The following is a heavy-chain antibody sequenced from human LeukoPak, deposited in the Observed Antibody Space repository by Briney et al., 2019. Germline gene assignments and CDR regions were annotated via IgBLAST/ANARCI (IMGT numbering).Heavy chain of an antibody. V-gene: IGHV4-59*01. CDR1: GGSISSYY. CDR3: ARVDCSSTSCYSDY. D-gene: IGHD2-2*01. CDR2: IYYSGST. Sequence: SETLSLTCTVSGGSISSYYWSWIRQPPGKGLEWIGYIYYSGSTNYNPSLKGRVTISVDTSKNQFSLKLSSVTAADTAVYYCARVDCSSTSCYSDYWGQGTLVTVSS. J-gene: IGHJ4*02.